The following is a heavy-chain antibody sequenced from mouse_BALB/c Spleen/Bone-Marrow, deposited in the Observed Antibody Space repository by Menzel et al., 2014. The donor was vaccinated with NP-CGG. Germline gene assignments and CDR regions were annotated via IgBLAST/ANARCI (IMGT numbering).Heavy chain of an antibody. V-gene: IGHV1-5*01. CDR3: TTLARNYFDY. Sequence: VQLKESGTVLARPGASVKMSCKASGYTFTSYWMHWVKQRPGQGLEWIGTIYPGNSDTTYNQKSKGKAKLTAVTSTSTAYMELSSLTNEDSAVYYCTTLARNYFDYWGQGTALTVSS. J-gene: IGHJ2*01. CDR1: GYTFTSYW. CDR2: IYPGNSDT.